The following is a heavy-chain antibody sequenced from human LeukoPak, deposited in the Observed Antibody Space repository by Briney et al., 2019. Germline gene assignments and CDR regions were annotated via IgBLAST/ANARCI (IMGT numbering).Heavy chain of an antibody. D-gene: IGHD1-26*01. J-gene: IGHJ4*02. Sequence: GGSWSPSVAAPGSPLDDYARTGSGQAPGKGLKGVSGISWNSGSIGYAGSLKGRFTISRDNAKNSLYLQMNSLRAEDTAFYYCAKDMAASRSYYLDYWGQGTLVTVSS. CDR2: ISWNSGSI. CDR1: GSPLDDYA. CDR3: AKDMAASRSYYLDY. V-gene: IGHV3-9*01.